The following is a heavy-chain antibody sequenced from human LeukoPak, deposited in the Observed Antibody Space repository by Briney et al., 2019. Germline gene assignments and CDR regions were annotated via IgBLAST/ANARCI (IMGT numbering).Heavy chain of an antibody. CDR1: GFSFSSTW. V-gene: IGHV3-74*01. Sequence: GGSLRLSCVASGFSFSSTWMHWVRQAPGKGLAWVSVIKSVGDGEGTHYTDSVKGRFTISRDNDKNTLYLEMNSLRAEDTAVYYCARDNYHKMDVWGQGTTVTVSS. CDR3: ARDNYHKMDV. J-gene: IGHJ6*02. D-gene: IGHD4-11*01. CDR2: IKSVGDGEGT.